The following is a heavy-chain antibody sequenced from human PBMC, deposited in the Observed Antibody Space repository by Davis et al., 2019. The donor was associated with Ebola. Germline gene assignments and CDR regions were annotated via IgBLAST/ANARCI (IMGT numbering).Heavy chain of an antibody. CDR3: AREAVAEGWFDP. CDR1: GFTFSSYG. Sequence: GESLKISCAASGFTFSSYGMHWVRQAPGKGLEWVAFIRYDGSNKYYADSVKGRFTISRDNAKNSLYLQMNSLRAEDTAVYYCAREAVAEGWFDPWGQGTLVTVSS. V-gene: IGHV3-30*02. CDR2: IRYDGSNK. J-gene: IGHJ5*02. D-gene: IGHD6-19*01.